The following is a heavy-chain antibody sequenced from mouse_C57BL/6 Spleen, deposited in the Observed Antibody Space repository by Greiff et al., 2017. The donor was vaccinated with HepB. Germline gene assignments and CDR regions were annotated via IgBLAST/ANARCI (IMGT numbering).Heavy chain of an antibody. J-gene: IGHJ3*01. CDR1: GYAFTNYL. CDR2: INPGSGGT. Sequence: LQESGAELVRPGTSVKVSCKASGYAFTNYLIEWVKQRPGQGLEWIGVINPGSGGTNYNEKFKGKATLTADKSSSTAYMQLSSLTSEDSAVYFCALGPPFAYWGQGTLVTVSA. D-gene: IGHD3-1*01. CDR3: ALGPPFAY. V-gene: IGHV1-54*01.